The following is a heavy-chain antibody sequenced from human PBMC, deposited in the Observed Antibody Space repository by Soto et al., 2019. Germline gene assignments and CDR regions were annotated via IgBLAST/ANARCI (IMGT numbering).Heavy chain of an antibody. CDR2: MNPNSGNT. J-gene: IGHJ6*02. Sequence: ASVKVSCKASGYTFTSYDINWVRQATGQGLEWMGWMNPNSGNTGYAQKFQGRVTMTRNTSISTAYMELSSLRSEDTAVYYCWRGVAVYDFWSCFPKQKHPPFYHYGMGVRGQGTTVTVSS. D-gene: IGHD3-3*01. CDR3: WRGVAVYDFWSCFPKQKHPPFYHYGMGV. V-gene: IGHV1-8*01. CDR1: GYTFTSYD.